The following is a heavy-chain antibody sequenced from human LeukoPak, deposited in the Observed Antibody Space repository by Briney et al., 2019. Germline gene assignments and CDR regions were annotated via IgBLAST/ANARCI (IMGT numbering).Heavy chain of an antibody. J-gene: IGHJ4*02. Sequence: PSETLSLTCAVYGGSFSGYYWSWIRQPPGKGLEWIGEINHSGSTNHNPSLKSRVTISVDTSKNQFSLKPSSVTSADTAVYYCARRVGPFDYWGLGTLVTASS. CDR3: ARRVGPFDY. D-gene: IGHD1-26*01. CDR1: GGSFSGYY. V-gene: IGHV4-34*01. CDR2: INHSGST.